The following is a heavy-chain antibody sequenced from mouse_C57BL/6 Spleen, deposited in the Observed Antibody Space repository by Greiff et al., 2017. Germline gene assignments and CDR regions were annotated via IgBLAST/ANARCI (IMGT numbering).Heavy chain of an antibody. CDR1: GYAFSSYW. Sequence: VQLQESGAELVKPGASVKISCKASGYAFSSYWMNWVKQRPGKGLEWIGQIYPGDGDTNYNGKFKGKATLTADKSSSTAYMQLSSLTSEDSTVYFFARIGATRYFDVWGTGTTVTVSS. V-gene: IGHV1-80*01. J-gene: IGHJ1*03. CDR3: ARIGATRYFDV. D-gene: IGHD3-1*01. CDR2: IYPGDGDT.